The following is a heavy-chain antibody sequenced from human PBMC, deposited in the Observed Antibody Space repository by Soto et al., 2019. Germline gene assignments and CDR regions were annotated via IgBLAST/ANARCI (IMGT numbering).Heavy chain of an antibody. D-gene: IGHD3-9*01. CDR3: ARGGILTGYRDQYLYYGLDV. J-gene: IGHJ6*02. Sequence: GGSLRLSCAASGFTFTRYSMNWVRQAPGKGLEWVSRINSDGTTTNYADSVKGRFTISRDNAENTLFLQMNSLRAEDTAVYYCARGGILTGYRDQYLYYGLDVWGQGTTVTVSS. CDR1: GFTFTRYS. V-gene: IGHV3-74*01. CDR2: INSDGTTT.